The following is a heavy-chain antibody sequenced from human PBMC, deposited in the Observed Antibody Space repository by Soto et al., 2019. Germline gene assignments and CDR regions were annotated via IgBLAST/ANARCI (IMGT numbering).Heavy chain of an antibody. V-gene: IGHV3-23*01. J-gene: IGHJ4*02. CDR3: ARRGSGSYYDY. CDR2: ISGSGDST. D-gene: IGHD1-26*01. Sequence: GGSLRLSCAASGFTFSSYAMRWVRQAPGKGLEWVSAISGSGDSTYYADSVKGRFTTSRDNSKNTLYLQMNSLRAEDTAVYYCARRGSGSYYDYWGQGTLVTVS. CDR1: GFTFSSYA.